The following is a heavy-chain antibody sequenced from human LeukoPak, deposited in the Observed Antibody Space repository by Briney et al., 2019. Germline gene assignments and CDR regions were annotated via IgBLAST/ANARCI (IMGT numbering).Heavy chain of an antibody. CDR1: GYSISSCYY. J-gene: IGHJ3*02. V-gene: IGHV4-38-2*02. D-gene: IGHD3-16*01. Sequence: SETLSLTCTVSGYSISSCYYWGWIRQPPGNGLEWIWSIYHSGSTYYNPSLKSRVTISVDTSKNQFSLKLNSVTAADTAVYYCARVFEGGDGAFDIWGQGTMVTVSS. CDR2: IYHSGST. CDR3: ARVFEGGDGAFDI.